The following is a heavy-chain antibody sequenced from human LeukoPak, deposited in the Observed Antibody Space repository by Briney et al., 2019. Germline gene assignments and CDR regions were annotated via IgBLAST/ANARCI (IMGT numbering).Heavy chain of an antibody. CDR3: ARDREMGTIRNGFDV. V-gene: IGHV3-21*01. J-gene: IGHJ3*01. D-gene: IGHD5-24*01. CDR2: ISTSSSYI. CDR1: GFTFSAYS. Sequence: GGSLRLSGAASGFTFSAYSMNWVRQAPGKGLEWVSSISTSSSYIYYADSVKGRFTVSRDNAKNSLFLQMNSLRAEDTALYYCARDREMGTIRNGFDVWGQGTIVSVSS.